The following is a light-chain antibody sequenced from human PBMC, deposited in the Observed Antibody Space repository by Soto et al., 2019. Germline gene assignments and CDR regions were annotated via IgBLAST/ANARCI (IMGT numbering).Light chain of an antibody. V-gene: IGKV3-20*01. CDR1: QSVSKY. CDR3: QQYGGSPQT. Sequence: EIVLTQSPGTLALSPGEGATLSCRASQSVSKYLAWNQQKPGQAPRLLIYGASSRATGIPDSFSGSGSGTAFTLTISRLEPEDFAVYYCQQYGGSPQTFGQGTKVEIK. CDR2: GAS. J-gene: IGKJ1*01.